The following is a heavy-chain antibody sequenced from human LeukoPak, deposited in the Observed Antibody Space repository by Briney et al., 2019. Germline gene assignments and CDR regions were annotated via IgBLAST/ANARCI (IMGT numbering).Heavy chain of an antibody. CDR2: TSAYNGNT. Sequence: GASVKVSCKASGYTFTSYDINWVRQATGQGLEWMGWTSAYNGNTNYAQKLQGRVTMTTDTSTSTAYMELRSLRSDDTAVYYCAREGDHLYDFWSGYYPDAFDIWGQGTMVTVSS. J-gene: IGHJ3*02. CDR3: AREGDHLYDFWSGYYPDAFDI. V-gene: IGHV1-18*01. D-gene: IGHD3-3*01. CDR1: GYTFTSYD.